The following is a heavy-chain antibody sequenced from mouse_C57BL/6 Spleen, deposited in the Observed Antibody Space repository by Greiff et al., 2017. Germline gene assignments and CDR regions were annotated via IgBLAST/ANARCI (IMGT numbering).Heavy chain of an antibody. CDR1: GYTFTSYW. CDR2: INPSNGGP. CDR3: AHYDYDGGAWFAY. V-gene: IGHV1-53*01. J-gene: IGHJ3*01. Sequence: QVQLQQPGTELVKPGASVKLSCKASGYTFTSYWMHWVKQRPGQGLEWIGNINPSNGGPNYNEKFKSKATLTVDKSSSTAYMQLSSLTSEDSAVYYCAHYDYDGGAWFAYWGQGTLVTVSA. D-gene: IGHD2-4*01.